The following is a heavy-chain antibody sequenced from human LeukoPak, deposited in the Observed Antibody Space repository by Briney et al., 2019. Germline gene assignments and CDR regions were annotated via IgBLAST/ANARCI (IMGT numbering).Heavy chain of an antibody. Sequence: PGGSLRLSXAASGFTFSSFWMDWVRQAPGKGLEWVANIKSDGSEKYYVGSVEGRFTISRDNAKNSLFLQMNSLRAEDTAVYYCARESAWARDSWGQGTLVTVSS. CDR1: GFTFSSFW. CDR2: IKSDGSEK. D-gene: IGHD6-6*01. CDR3: ARESAWARDS. V-gene: IGHV3-7*01. J-gene: IGHJ4*02.